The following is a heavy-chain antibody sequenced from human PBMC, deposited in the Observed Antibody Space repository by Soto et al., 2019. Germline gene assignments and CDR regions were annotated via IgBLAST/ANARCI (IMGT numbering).Heavy chain of an antibody. J-gene: IGHJ6*02. CDR3: ASYCSSTSCYTGETDYYGMDV. CDR2: IYYSGST. V-gene: IGHV4-30-4*02. CDR1: GGCMSSWDYY. D-gene: IGHD2-2*02. Sequence: PSDTMSLSCTVSGGCMSSWDYYWSWIRQPPGKGLEWIGYIYYSGSTYYNPSLKSRVTISVDTSKNQFSLKLSSVTAADTAVYYCASYCSSTSCYTGETDYYGMDVWGQGTTVTVYS.